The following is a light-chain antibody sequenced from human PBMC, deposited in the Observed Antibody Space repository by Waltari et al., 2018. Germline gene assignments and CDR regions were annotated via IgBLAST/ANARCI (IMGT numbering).Light chain of an antibody. CDR3: QHYVRLPAT. CDR1: QSIGKY. Sequence: CRASQSIGKYLVWYQQKPGQAPRLLIYVASTRATGIPDRFSGGGSGTDFSLSITRLEPEDFAVYYCQHYVRLPATFGQGTTVEI. CDR2: VAS. J-gene: IGKJ1*01. V-gene: IGKV3-20*01.